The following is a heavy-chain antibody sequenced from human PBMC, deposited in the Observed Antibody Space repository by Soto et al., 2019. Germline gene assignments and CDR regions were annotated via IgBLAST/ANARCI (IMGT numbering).Heavy chain of an antibody. CDR1: GFTFSNYT. CDR2: ISSSSTYI. CDR3: ARAKYDFWSGYSNYYGMDV. V-gene: IGHV3-21*01. J-gene: IGHJ6*02. D-gene: IGHD3-3*01. Sequence: EVQLVESGGGLVKPGGSLRVSCAASGFTFSNYTMNWVRQAPGKGLEWVSAISSSSTYIYYADSVKGRFTISRDNARQSLYLQLNSLGAEDTAVYYCARAKYDFWSGYSNYYGMDVWGQGTTVTVSS.